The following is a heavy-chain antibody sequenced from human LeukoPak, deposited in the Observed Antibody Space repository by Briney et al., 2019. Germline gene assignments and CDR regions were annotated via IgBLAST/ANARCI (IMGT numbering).Heavy chain of an antibody. Sequence: SDTLSLTCTASGYSISSYYWSWMRQPPGKGLEWIGYIYYSGSTNYDPTLKSRVTISVDTSKNQFSLKLSSVTAADTAVYYCARDGYSNWDTHWFDPWGQGTLVTVSS. D-gene: IGHD1/OR15-1a*01. CDR2: IYYSGST. J-gene: IGHJ5*02. V-gene: IGHV4-59*01. CDR3: ARDGYSNWDTHWFDP. CDR1: GYSISSYY.